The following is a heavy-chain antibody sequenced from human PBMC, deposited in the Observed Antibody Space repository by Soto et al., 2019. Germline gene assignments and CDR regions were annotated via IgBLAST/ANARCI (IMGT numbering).Heavy chain of an antibody. CDR1: GFTFSSYG. V-gene: IGHV3-30*18. J-gene: IGHJ4*02. CDR3: PKDLLVVGATPAYY. CDR2: ISYDGSNK. Sequence: QVQLVESGGGVVQPGRSLRLSCAASGFTFSSYGMHWVRQAPGKGLEWVAVISYDGSNKYYADSVKGRFTISRDNSKNTLYLQMNSLRAEDTAVYYCPKDLLVVGATPAYYWGQGTLVTVSS. D-gene: IGHD1-26*01.